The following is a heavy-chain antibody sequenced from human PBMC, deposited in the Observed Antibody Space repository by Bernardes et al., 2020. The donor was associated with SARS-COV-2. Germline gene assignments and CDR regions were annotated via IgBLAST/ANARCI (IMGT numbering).Heavy chain of an antibody. Sequence: ASVKVSCKASGYTFTSYDLNWLRQATGQGLEGMGWMNPNSGNTGNAQKFQGRVIMTRNTSISTAYIELSSLRSEDTAVYYWSRANMVGATWFDPWGQGTLVTVSS. V-gene: IGHV1-8*01. J-gene: IGHJ5*02. CDR2: MNPNSGNT. CDR1: GYTFTSYD. D-gene: IGHD1-26*01. CDR3: SRANMVGATWFDP.